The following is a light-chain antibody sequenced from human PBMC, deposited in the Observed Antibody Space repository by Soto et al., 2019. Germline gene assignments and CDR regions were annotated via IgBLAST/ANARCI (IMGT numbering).Light chain of an antibody. V-gene: IGKV1-39*01. Sequence: DIQMTQSPSTLSGSVGDRVTITCRASQTISSWLAWYQQKPGKAPNLLIYAASNLHSGAPSRFSGSGSGTHFTLTINSLQPEDFATYYCQQSFNTPWTFGQGTKWIS. CDR3: QQSFNTPWT. CDR1: QTISSW. CDR2: AAS. J-gene: IGKJ1*01.